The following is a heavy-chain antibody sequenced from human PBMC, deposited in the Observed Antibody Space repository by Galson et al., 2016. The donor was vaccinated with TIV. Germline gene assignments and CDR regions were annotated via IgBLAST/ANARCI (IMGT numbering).Heavy chain of an antibody. CDR1: GFTFSSYS. J-gene: IGHJ4*02. Sequence: SLRLSCAASGFTFSSYSMSWVRQAPGRGLEWVASMKTGDIEEYNVNAVKGRFTVSRDSAKNSVDLQMNSLRVDDTAVYYCARWRVRQSEFESWGQGTLVTVSS. CDR2: MKTGDIEE. D-gene: IGHD3-3*01. V-gene: IGHV3-7*01. CDR3: ARWRVRQSEFES.